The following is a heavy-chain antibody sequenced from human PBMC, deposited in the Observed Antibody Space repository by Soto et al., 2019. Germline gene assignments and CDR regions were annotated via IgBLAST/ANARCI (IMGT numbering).Heavy chain of an antibody. D-gene: IGHD2-15*01. CDR3: GKVLVGATGHTDSDS. J-gene: IGHJ4*02. CDR2: IDYNGVT. Sequence: SETLSLTCTVSGGAIYRSGYYWCWIRQPPGRGLEWIGNIDYNGVTYSNPSLKSRVTISRDTSKNQFSLKLTSVTAADTALYYCGKVLVGATGHTDSDSWGPGTLVTVSS. V-gene: IGHV4-39*01. CDR1: GGAIYRSGYY.